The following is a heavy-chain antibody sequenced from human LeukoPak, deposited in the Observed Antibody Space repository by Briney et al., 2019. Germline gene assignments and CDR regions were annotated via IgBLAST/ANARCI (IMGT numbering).Heavy chain of an antibody. Sequence: GGSLRLSCTASGFTFGDYAMSWFRQAPGKGLQWVGFIRSKVYGGTTEYAASVKGRFTISRDDSKSIAYLQMNSLKTEDTAVYYCTREGLKAAAGLWFDPWGQGTLITVSS. CDR2: IRSKVYGGTT. J-gene: IGHJ5*02. CDR3: TREGLKAAAGLWFDP. V-gene: IGHV3-49*03. D-gene: IGHD6-13*01. CDR1: GFTFGDYA.